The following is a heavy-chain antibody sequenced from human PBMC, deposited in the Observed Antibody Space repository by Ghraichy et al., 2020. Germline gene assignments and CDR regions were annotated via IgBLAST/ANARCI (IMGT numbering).Heavy chain of an antibody. CDR1: GFTFSSYA. CDR2: ISYDGSNK. J-gene: IGHJ6*03. Sequence: GGSLRLSCAASGFTFSSYAMHWVRQAPGKGLKWVAVISYDGSNKYYADSVKGRFTISRDNSKNTLYLQMNSLRAEDTAVYYCARSTFYYYYMDVWGKGTTVTVSS. D-gene: IGHD4-11*01. V-gene: IGHV3-30*04. CDR3: ARSTFYYYYMDV.